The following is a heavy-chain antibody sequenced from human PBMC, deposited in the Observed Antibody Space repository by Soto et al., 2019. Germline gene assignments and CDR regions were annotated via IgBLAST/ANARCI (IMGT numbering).Heavy chain of an antibody. J-gene: IGHJ4*01. D-gene: IGHD3-22*01. V-gene: IGHV1-46*01. Sequence: ASVKVSCKASGYTFTSYYMHWVRQAPGQGLEWMGIINPSSGSTSYAQKFQGRVTMTRDTSTSTVYMELSSLRSEDTGVYYCERGDYYASSGYYLADWVHGTLATVSS. CDR2: INPSSGST. CDR3: ERGDYYASSGYYLAD. CDR1: GYTFTSYY.